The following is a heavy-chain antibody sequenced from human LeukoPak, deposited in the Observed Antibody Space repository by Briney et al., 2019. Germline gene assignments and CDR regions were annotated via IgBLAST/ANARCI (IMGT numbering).Heavy chain of an antibody. J-gene: IGHJ6*03. Sequence: GGSLRLSCAASGFTFSSYGMGWVRQAPGKGLEWVAFIRFDGSNNYYADSVKGRFTISRDNSKNTLYLQMNSLRAEDTAVYYCAKDGGGYYPYYYYYMDVWGKGTTVTISS. CDR2: IRFDGSNN. V-gene: IGHV3-30*02. D-gene: IGHD3-22*01. CDR1: GFTFSSYG. CDR3: AKDGGGYYPYYYYYMDV.